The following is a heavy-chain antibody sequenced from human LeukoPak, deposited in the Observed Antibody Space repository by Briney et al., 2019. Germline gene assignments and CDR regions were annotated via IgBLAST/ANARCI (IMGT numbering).Heavy chain of an antibody. CDR2: INPSGGSS. CDR1: GYIFINYY. Sequence: EASVKVSCKASGYIFINYYMHEVRQAPGQGLEWMAIINPSGGSSTYAQNFQGRVTMTRDTSTSTVYLEVNSLRSDDPAVYYCAREGYGSGRRLGLDVWGQGTTVTVSS. V-gene: IGHV1-46*01. D-gene: IGHD3-10*01. CDR3: AREGYGSGRRLGLDV. J-gene: IGHJ6*02.